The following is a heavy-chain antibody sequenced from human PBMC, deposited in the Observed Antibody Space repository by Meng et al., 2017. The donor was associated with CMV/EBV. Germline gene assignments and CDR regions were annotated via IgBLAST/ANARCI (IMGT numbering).Heavy chain of an antibody. CDR1: GFTFTYYV. Sequence: GGSLRLSCAASGFTFTYYVMHWVRQSPGKGLEHVAAVHTNGGSTYYADSVKCRFTISRDNSKNTVYLQMGSLRAEDTAVYYCARDGRYSGYDTAYFDYWGQGTLVTVSS. CDR3: ARDGRYSGYDTAYFDY. J-gene: IGHJ4*02. CDR2: VHTNGGST. V-gene: IGHV3-64*02. D-gene: IGHD5-12*01.